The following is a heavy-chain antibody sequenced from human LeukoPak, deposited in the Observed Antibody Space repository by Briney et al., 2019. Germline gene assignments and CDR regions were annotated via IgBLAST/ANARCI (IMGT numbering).Heavy chain of an antibody. CDR1: GDSISSYY. D-gene: IGHD3-10*01. CDR3: ARLQRITMAGPDYWYFDL. V-gene: IGHV4-59*01. CDR2: ISYSAST. J-gene: IGHJ2*01. Sequence: SETLSLTCTVAGDSISSYYWSWIRQPPEKGLEWIAYISYSASTNYNPSLKSRVTISVDTSKTQFSLKMNSVTAADTAVYYCARLQRITMAGPDYWYFDLWGRGTLVTVSS.